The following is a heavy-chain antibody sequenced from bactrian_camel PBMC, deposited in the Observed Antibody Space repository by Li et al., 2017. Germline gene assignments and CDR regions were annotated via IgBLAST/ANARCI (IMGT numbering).Heavy chain of an antibody. Sequence: VQLVESGGDSVQAGKSLRLSCALSGITSCSKFSMGWFRQAPGKEREGIAGVDRNGGVAYADSVKGRFSISRDNRKSILYLQMNKLEPEDTAMYYCAVRRYYCGLYFVGDEFGFGGQGTQVTVS. CDR1: GITSCSKF. J-gene: IGHJ6*01. D-gene: IGHD3*01. CDR3: AVRRYYCGLYFVGDEFGF. CDR2: VDRNGGV. V-gene: IGHV3S55*01.